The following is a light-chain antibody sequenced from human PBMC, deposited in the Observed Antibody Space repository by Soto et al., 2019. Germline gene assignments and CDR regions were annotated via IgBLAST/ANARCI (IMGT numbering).Light chain of an antibody. Sequence: QSALTQPASVSGSPGQSITISCTGTSSDVGAYSYVSWYQQHPGKAPKLMIFEVSDRPSGVFNRFSGSKSGNTASLTISGLQAEDEADYSCSSYTTSNTLVFGGGTKLTVL. CDR2: EVS. J-gene: IGLJ2*01. V-gene: IGLV2-14*01. CDR1: SSDVGAYSY. CDR3: SSYTTSNTLV.